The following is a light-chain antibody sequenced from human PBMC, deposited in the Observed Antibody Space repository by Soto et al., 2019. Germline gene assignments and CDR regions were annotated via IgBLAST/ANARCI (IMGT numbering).Light chain of an antibody. V-gene: IGKV2-28*01. CDR3: MQALQTPWA. Sequence: DIVMTQSPLSLPVTPGEPAPISCRSSQSLLHSTAYNSLDWYLQKPGQSPQLLIYLGSNRASGVPDRFSGSGSGTDFTLKISRVEAEDVGVYYRMQALQTPWAFGQGTKV. J-gene: IGKJ1*01. CDR2: LGS. CDR1: QSLLHSTAYNS.